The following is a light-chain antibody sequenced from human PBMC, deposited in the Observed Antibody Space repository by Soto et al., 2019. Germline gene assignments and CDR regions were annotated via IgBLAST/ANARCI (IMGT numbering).Light chain of an antibody. CDR2: DVN. Sequence: QSVLTQPPSASGSPGQSVTISCTGTSSDVGAWNYVSWYQQHPGKAPKLMIYDVNKRPSGIPDRFSGSKSGNTASLTVSGLQAEDEADYYCSSFGGSRVFGGGTQLTVL. V-gene: IGLV2-8*01. J-gene: IGLJ3*02. CDR3: SSFGGSRV. CDR1: SSDVGAWNY.